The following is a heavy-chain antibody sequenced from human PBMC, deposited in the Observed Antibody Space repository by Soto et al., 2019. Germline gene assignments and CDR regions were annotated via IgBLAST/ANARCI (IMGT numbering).Heavy chain of an antibody. CDR3: ARDQSWNPNYYYYGMDV. CDR2: ISSSSSYI. V-gene: IGHV3-21*01. D-gene: IGHD1-1*01. J-gene: IGHJ6*02. Sequence: GESLKISCAASGFTFSSYSMNWVRQAPGKGLEWVSSISSSSSYIYYADSVKGRFTISRDNAKNSLYLQMNSLRAEDTAVYYCARDQSWNPNYYYYGMDVWGQGTTVTVSS. CDR1: GFTFSSYS.